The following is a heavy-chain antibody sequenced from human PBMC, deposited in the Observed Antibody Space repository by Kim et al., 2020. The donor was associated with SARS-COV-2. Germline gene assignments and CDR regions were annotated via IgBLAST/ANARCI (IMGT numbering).Heavy chain of an antibody. J-gene: IGHJ4*02. V-gene: IGHV3-30*03. Sequence: NADSLKDRFTISRDNSKNTLYLQMNSLIAEDTAVYYCVRGGRNDYNDIDYWGQGTLVTVSS. D-gene: IGHD4-4*01. CDR3: VRGGRNDYNDIDY.